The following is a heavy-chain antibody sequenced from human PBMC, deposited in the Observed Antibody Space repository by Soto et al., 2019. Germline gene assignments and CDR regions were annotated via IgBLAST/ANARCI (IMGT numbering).Heavy chain of an antibody. D-gene: IGHD3-9*01. Sequence: GESLKISCAASGFTFSSYSMNWVRQAPGKGLEWVSSISSSSSYIYYADSVKGRFTISRDNAKNSLYLQMNSLRAEDTAVYYCARYYDILTGSYYFDYWGQGTLVTVSS. CDR1: GFTFSSYS. V-gene: IGHV3-21*01. CDR2: ISSSSSYI. J-gene: IGHJ4*02. CDR3: ARYYDILTGSYYFDY.